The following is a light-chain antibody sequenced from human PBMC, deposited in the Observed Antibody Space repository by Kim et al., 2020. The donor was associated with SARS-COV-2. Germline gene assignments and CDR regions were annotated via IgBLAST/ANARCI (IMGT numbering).Light chain of an antibody. CDR1: QGISNY. V-gene: IGKV1-27*01. CDR3: QKYNSVPWT. CDR2: AAS. J-gene: IGKJ1*01. Sequence: ASVGDRVTITGRASQGISNYLAWYQQKPGKLPNLLIYAASTLQSGVPSRCSGSGSGTDFTLTISSLQPEDVATYYCQKYNSVPWTFGQGTKVEIK.